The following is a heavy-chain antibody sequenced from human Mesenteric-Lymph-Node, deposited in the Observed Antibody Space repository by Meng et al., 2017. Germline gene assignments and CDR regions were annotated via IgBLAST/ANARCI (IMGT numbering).Heavy chain of an antibody. J-gene: IGHJ4*02. V-gene: IGHV4-61*02. CDR3: ARENYYDSSASYSDY. CDR1: GGSISSGSYY. D-gene: IGHD3-22*01. Sequence: LRLSCTVSGGSISSGSYYWSWIRQPAGKGLEWIGRIYSSGSTNYNPSLKSRVTISVDTSKNQFSLKLSSVTAADTAVYYCARENYYDSSASYSDYWGQGTLVTVAS. CDR2: IYSSGST.